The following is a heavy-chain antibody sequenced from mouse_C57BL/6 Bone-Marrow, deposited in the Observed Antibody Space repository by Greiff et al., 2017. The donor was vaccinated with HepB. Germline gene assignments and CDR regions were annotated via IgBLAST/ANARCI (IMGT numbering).Heavy chain of an antibody. D-gene: IGHD1-1*01. Sequence: QVQLQQPGAELVMPGASVKLSCKASGYTFTSYWMHWVKQRPGQGLEWIGEIDPSDSYTNYNQKFKGKSTLTVDKSSSTAYLQLSSLTSEDSAVYYCARTTTVERLDYWGQGTTLTVSS. J-gene: IGHJ2*01. CDR2: IDPSDSYT. V-gene: IGHV1-69*01. CDR1: GYTFTSYW. CDR3: ARTTTVERLDY.